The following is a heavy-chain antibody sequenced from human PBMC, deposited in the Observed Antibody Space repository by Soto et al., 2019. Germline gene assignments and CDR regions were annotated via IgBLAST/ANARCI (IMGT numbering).Heavy chain of an antibody. CDR3: ARRCGLEADAGKEDWFYP. J-gene: IGHJ5*01. Sequence: PSETLSLTCTVSGGSISSSSYYWGWIRQPPGKGLEWIGSIYYSGSTYYNPSLKSRVTISVDTSKNQFSLKLSSVTAADTAVYYFARRCGLEADAGKEDWFYPRTQRTPVTVS. V-gene: IGHV4-39*01. CDR1: GGSISSSSYY. D-gene: IGHD6-13*01. CDR2: IYYSGST.